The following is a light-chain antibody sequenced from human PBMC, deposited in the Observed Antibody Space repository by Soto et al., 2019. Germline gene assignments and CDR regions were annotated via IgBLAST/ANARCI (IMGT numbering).Light chain of an antibody. V-gene: IGKV3-11*01. CDR3: QQRSNWPPRT. CDR2: DAS. J-gene: IGKJ4*01. CDR1: QSISNN. Sequence: EIVLTQSPATLSWSPGERATLSCRASQSISNNLAWYQQKRGQPPRLLIYDASNRATGIPARFSGRGSGTDFTLTISSLEPEDFAVYYCQQRSNWPPRTFGGGTKVEIK.